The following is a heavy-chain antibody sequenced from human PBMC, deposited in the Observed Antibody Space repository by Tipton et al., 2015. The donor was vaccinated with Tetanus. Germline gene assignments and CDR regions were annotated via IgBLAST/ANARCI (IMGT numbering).Heavy chain of an antibody. D-gene: IGHD4-17*01. CDR1: GASISTLNYY. V-gene: IGHV4-61*01. J-gene: IGHJ6*02. CDR3: VRDRGLTTSGGIGMDV. CDR2: IYYTGNT. Sequence: TLSLTCSVSGASISTLNYYWSWIRQPPGKGLEWIGYIYYTGNTNYNPSLKSRVTISVDTSKSQFSLKLTSVTAADTAVYYCVRDRGLTTSGGIGMDVWGQGTTVTVSS.